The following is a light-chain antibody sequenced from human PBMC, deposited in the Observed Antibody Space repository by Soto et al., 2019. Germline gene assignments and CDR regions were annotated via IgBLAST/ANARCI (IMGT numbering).Light chain of an antibody. J-gene: IGKJ5*01. CDR3: QQRSNWPRT. Sequence: EIVMTQSPATLSSSPGERATLSCRASQSVRSNLAWYQQKPGQAPRLLIYVASTRATGIPARFSGSGSGTEFTLTISSLEPEDFAVYYCQQRSNWPRTFGQGTRR. V-gene: IGKV3-11*01. CDR1: QSVRSN. CDR2: VAS.